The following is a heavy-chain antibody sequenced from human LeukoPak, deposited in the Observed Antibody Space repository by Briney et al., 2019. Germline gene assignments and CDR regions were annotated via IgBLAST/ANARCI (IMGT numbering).Heavy chain of an antibody. V-gene: IGHV3-33*06. CDR2: IWYDGSNK. D-gene: IGHD5-24*01. CDR1: GFTFSSYG. J-gene: IGHJ4*02. CDR3: AKGGMATITAADY. Sequence: GRSLRLSCAASGFTFSSYGMHWVRQAPGKGLEWVAVIWYDGSNKYYADSVKGRFTISRDNSKNTLCLQMNSLRAEDTAVYYCAKGGMATITAADYWGQGTLVTVSS.